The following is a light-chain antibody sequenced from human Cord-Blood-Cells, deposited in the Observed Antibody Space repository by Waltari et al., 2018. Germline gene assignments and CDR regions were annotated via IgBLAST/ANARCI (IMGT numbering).Light chain of an antibody. J-gene: IGKJ4*01. V-gene: IGKV1-12*01. CDR1: QGISSW. CDR3: QRANSFPLT. Sequence: DIQLPQSPSPVSASGVDRVPIPCRASQGISSWLAWYQQKPGNAPKLLIYAASSLQSGVPSRFSGSGSGTDFTLTISSLQPEDFATYYCQRANSFPLTFGGGTKVEIK. CDR2: AAS.